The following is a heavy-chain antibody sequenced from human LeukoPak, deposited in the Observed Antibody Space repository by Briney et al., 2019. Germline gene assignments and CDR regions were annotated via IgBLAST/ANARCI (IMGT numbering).Heavy chain of an antibody. CDR2: ISGSGGST. CDR1: GFTFSSYA. D-gene: IGHD3-9*01. Sequence: GGSLRLSCAASGFTFSSYAMSWVRQAPGKGLDWASAISGSGGSTYYADSVIGRFTNSRDNSKNTLYLQMNSLRAEDTAVYYCAKSQLRYFDWSDYWGQGTLVTVSS. CDR3: AKSQLRYFDWSDY. J-gene: IGHJ4*02. V-gene: IGHV3-23*01.